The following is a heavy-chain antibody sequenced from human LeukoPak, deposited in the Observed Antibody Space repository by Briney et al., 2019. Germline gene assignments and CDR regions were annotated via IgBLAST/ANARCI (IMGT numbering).Heavy chain of an antibody. V-gene: IGHV3-7*01. CDR3: ARGEGLGTTNGGYYFAY. D-gene: IGHD1-26*01. CDR2: IKQDGSDK. CDR1: GFTFSNYW. Sequence: GGSLRLSCATSGFTFSNYWMSWVRRAPGKGLEWVANIKQDGSDKYYVDSVKGRFTIFRDNAKNSLYLQMNTLRAEDTAVYYCARGEGLGTTNGGYYFAYWGQGSLVIVSS. J-gene: IGHJ4*02.